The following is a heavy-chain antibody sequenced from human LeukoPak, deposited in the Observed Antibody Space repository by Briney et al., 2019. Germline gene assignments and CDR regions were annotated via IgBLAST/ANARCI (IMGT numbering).Heavy chain of an antibody. CDR3: AKGITASRPNYFDS. J-gene: IGHJ4*02. CDR1: GFSFGTYA. V-gene: IGHV3-23*01. Sequence: GGSLRLSCAASGFSFGTYAMTWVRQAPGKGLEWVSTISDTGGSTYYADSVKGPFTISRDNSKNTLYLQMNSLRAEDTAVYYCAKGITASRPNYFDSWGQGTLSPSPQ. D-gene: IGHD1-14*01. CDR2: ISDTGGST.